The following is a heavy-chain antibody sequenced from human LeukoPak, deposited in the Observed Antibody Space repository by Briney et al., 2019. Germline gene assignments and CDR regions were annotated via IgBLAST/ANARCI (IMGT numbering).Heavy chain of an antibody. D-gene: IGHD2-21*01. CDR1: VFAFSNAY. V-gene: IGHV3-15*07. CDR2: IKPKTDGETT. CDR3: ITPLPYSAQ. J-gene: IGHJ4*02. Sequence: GGCMRLSCAASVFAFSNAYINWVRQAPWKGLEWVGRIKPKTDGETTEYAAPVKDRFSISRDDSKSMMYLRMNSLKTEDTAVYYCITPLPYSAQGGQGTLVTVSS.